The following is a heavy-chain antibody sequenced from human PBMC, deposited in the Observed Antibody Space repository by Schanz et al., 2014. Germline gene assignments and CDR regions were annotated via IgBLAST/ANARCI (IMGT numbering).Heavy chain of an antibody. V-gene: IGHV3-11*06. CDR3: ARPALWFGDNCFDP. D-gene: IGHD3-10*01. J-gene: IGHJ5*02. CDR2: INTGSNYI. Sequence: VQLVESGGGLVEPGGSLRLSCAASGFSFSDYYMSWIRQAPGKGLEWISFINTGSNYINYADSVKGRFTISRDNAKNSLYLQMNSLRAEDTAVYYCARPALWFGDNCFDPWGQGTLVTVSS. CDR1: GFSFSDYY.